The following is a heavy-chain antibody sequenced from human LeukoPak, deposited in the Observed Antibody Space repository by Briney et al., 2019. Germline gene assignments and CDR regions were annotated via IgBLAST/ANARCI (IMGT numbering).Heavy chain of an antibody. Sequence: GGSLRLSCAASGFTYSSYAMHWVRQAPGKGLEWVAVISYDGSNKYYADSVKGRFTISRDNSKNTLYLQMNSLRAEDTAVYYCASGGDTDAFDIWGQGTMVTVSS. D-gene: IGHD2-21*02. CDR1: GFTYSSYA. J-gene: IGHJ3*02. CDR3: ASGGDTDAFDI. CDR2: ISYDGSNK. V-gene: IGHV3-30-3*01.